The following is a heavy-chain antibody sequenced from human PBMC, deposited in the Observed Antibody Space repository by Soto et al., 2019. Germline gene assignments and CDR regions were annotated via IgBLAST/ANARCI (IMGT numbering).Heavy chain of an antibody. Sequence: GGSLRLSCAASGFTFSSYAMSWVRQAPGKGLEWVSAISGSGGSTYYADSVKGRFTISRDNSKNTLYLQMNSLRAEDTAVYYFAKDLWGGGYRDGSGSSFDYWGQGTLVTVSS. CDR3: AKDLWGGGYRDGSGSSFDY. CDR2: ISGSGGST. V-gene: IGHV3-23*01. CDR1: GFTFSSYA. D-gene: IGHD3-10*01. J-gene: IGHJ4*02.